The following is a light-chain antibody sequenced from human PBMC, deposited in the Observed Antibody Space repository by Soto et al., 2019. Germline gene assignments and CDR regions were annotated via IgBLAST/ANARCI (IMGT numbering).Light chain of an antibody. CDR2: EVT. Sequence: SALTQPPSASGSPGQSVTISCTGTSSDVGGYKYVSWYQQHPGKAPKLMIYEVTKRPSGVPDRFSGSKSGNTASLTVSWLQAEDEADYYCSSYAGSILFGTGTKLTVL. CDR1: SSDVGGYKY. CDR3: SSYAGSIL. V-gene: IGLV2-8*01. J-gene: IGLJ1*01.